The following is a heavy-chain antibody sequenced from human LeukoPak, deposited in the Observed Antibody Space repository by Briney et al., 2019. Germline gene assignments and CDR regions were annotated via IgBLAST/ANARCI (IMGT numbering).Heavy chain of an antibody. V-gene: IGHV3-30*04. D-gene: IGHD3-22*01. CDR2: ISYDGSNK. CDR3: ARELYDSSGYYLDAFDI. Sequence: GGSLRLSCAASGFTFSSYAMHWVRQAPGKGLGWVAVISYDGSNKYYADSVKGRFTISRDNSKNTLYLQMNSLRAEDTAVYHCARELYDSSGYYLDAFDIWGQGTMVTVSS. CDR1: GFTFSSYA. J-gene: IGHJ3*02.